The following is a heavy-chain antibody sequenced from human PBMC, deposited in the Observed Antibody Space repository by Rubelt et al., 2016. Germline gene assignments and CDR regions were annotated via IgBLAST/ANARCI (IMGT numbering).Heavy chain of an antibody. V-gene: IGHV1-2*06. CDR3: ARGLYGLRLGELSPLVC. Sequence: APGQGLEWMGRINPNSGGTNYAQKFQGRVTMTGDTSISTAYMELSRLRSDDTAVYYCARGLYGLRLGELSPLVCWGQGTLVTVSS. J-gene: IGHJ4*02. D-gene: IGHD3-16*02. CDR2: INPNSGGT.